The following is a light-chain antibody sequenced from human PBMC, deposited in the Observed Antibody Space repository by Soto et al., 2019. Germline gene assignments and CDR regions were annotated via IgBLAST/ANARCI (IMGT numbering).Light chain of an antibody. CDR1: QTVGRY. CDR2: DTS. Sequence: EIVLTQSPATLSLSPGERANLSCRASQTVGRYLAWYQQKPGQAPRLLIYDTSIRAPGVPDRFSGSGSGTDFTLTISSLEPEDFALYYCQQRNNWYSFGGGTKVEIK. J-gene: IGKJ4*01. CDR3: QQRNNWYS. V-gene: IGKV3-11*01.